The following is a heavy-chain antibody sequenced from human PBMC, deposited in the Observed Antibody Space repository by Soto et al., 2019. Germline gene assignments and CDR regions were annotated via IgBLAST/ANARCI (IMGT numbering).Heavy chain of an antibody. Sequence: EVQLVESGGVVVQPGGSLRLSCAASGFTFDDYTMHWVRQAPGKGLEWVSLISWDGGSTYYADSLKGRFTISRDNSKNSLYLQMNSLRTEDTALYYCANDIRVASHRGLYYYGMDVLGQGTTGTVSS. CDR2: ISWDGGST. D-gene: IGHD2-15*01. V-gene: IGHV3-43*01. J-gene: IGHJ6*02. CDR1: GFTFDDYT. CDR3: ANDIRVASHRGLYYYGMDV.